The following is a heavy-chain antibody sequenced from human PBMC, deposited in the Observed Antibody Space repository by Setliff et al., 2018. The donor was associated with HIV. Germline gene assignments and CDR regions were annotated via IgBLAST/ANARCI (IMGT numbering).Heavy chain of an antibody. CDR1: GGSISSSSYY. Sequence: SETLSLTCTVSGGSISSSSYYWGWIRQPPGKGLEWIGSIYYSGSTYYNPSLKSRVTISVDTSKNHFSLKLSSVTAADTAVYYCASSPRKTGTTSAWGQGALVTVSS. CDR2: IYYSGST. D-gene: IGHD1-7*01. J-gene: IGHJ5*02. V-gene: IGHV4-39*02. CDR3: ASSPRKTGTTSA.